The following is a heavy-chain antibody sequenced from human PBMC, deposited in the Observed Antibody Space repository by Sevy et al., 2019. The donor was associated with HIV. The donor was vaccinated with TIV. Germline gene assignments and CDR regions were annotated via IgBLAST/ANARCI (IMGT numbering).Heavy chain of an antibody. J-gene: IGHJ4*02. Sequence: GGSLRLSCAASGFTVSSNYMSWVRQAPGKGLEWVSVIYSGGYTYYVESVKGRFTISRDDAKNTLYLQMNNLRADDTAVYYCATGGEDNWGQGTLVTVAS. CDR3: ATGGEDN. CDR1: GFTVSSNY. CDR2: IYSGGYT. V-gene: IGHV3-53*01.